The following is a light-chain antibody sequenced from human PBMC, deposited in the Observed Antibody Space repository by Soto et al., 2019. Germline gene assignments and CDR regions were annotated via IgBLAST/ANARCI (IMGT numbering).Light chain of an antibody. V-gene: IGLV1-44*01. CDR2: SSD. Sequence: QSVLTQPPSASGTPGQRVTISCSGSSSNIGRNTVKWYRQLPGTAPKLLIGSSDQRPSGVPDRFSASQSGTSASLAISGLQSEDEADYICAAWDASLNACAFGGGTKLTVL. CDR3: AAWDASLNACA. J-gene: IGLJ3*02. CDR1: SSNIGRNT.